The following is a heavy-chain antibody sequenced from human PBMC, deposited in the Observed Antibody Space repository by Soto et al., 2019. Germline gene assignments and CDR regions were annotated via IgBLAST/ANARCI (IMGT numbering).Heavy chain of an antibody. CDR3: AREPGVGAYGYSYYGMDV. CDR1: GFTFSSYG. V-gene: IGHV3-33*01. D-gene: IGHD4-17*01. CDR2: IWYDGSNK. Sequence: QVPLVESGGGVVQPGRSLRLSCAASGFTFSSYGMHWVRQAPGKGLEWVAVIWYDGSNKYYADSVKGRFTISRDNSKNTLYLQMNRLRGEDTAVYYCAREPGVGAYGYSYYGMDVWGPGTTVTVSS. J-gene: IGHJ6*02.